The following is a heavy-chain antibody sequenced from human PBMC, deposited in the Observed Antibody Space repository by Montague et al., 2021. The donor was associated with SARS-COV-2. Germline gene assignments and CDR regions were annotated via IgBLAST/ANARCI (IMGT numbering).Heavy chain of an antibody. D-gene: IGHD1-1*01. V-gene: IGHV4-34*01. CDR3: ARQDIQLRFDL. CDR1: GGSFGDDH. CDR2: ISQSGST. J-gene: IGHJ2*01. Sequence: SETLSLTCAVYGGSFGDDHWSWIRQPPGKGLEWIGNISQSGSTNXNPSLKSRVTISIDTSKNQCSLKMTAVTAADTAVYFCARQDIQLRFDLWGRGTLVTVSS.